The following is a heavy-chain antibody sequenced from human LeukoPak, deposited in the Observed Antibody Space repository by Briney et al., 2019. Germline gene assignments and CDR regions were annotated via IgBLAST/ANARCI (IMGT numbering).Heavy chain of an antibody. CDR3: ARDKGIAVVNYFDY. CDR1: GGSISSGDYS. Sequence: PSETLSLTCTVSGGSISSGDYSWSWIRQPPGKGLEWIGYIYYSGSTYYNPSLKSRATISVDTSKNQFSLKLSSVTAADTAVYYCARDKGIAVVNYFDYWGQGTLVTVSS. CDR2: IYYSGST. V-gene: IGHV4-30-4*01. D-gene: IGHD6-19*01. J-gene: IGHJ4*02.